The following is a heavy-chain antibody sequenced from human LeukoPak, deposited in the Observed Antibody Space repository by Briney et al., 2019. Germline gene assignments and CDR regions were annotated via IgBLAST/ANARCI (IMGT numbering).Heavy chain of an antibody. Sequence: ASVKVSCKASGGTFSSYAISWVRQAPGQGLEWMGGIIPIFGTANYAQKFQGRVTITTDESTSTAYMELSSLRSEDTAVYYCARAIPGTKYFDYWGQGTLVTVSS. D-gene: IGHD2-8*01. V-gene: IGHV1-69*05. CDR2: IIPIFGTA. CDR1: GGTFSSYA. J-gene: IGHJ4*02. CDR3: ARAIPGTKYFDY.